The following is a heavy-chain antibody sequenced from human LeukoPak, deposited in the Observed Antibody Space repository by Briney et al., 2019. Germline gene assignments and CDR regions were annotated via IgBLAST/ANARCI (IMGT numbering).Heavy chain of an antibody. Sequence: SGTLSLTCTVSGASISSSSYYWGWIRQPPGKGLEWIGSIYYSGSTYYNPSLKSRVTISVDTSKNQFSLKLSSVTAADTAVYYCARHLPYYYDSSGYQGAFDIWGQGTMVTVSS. CDR3: ARHLPYYYDSSGYQGAFDI. CDR1: GASISSSSYY. CDR2: IYYSGST. D-gene: IGHD3-22*01. J-gene: IGHJ3*02. V-gene: IGHV4-39*01.